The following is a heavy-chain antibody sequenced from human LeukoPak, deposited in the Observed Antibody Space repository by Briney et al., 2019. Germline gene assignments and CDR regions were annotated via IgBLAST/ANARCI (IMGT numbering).Heavy chain of an antibody. CDR2: IYYSGST. V-gene: IGHV4-30-4*08. Sequence: ASETLPLTCTVSGGSISSGDYYWSWIRQPPGKGLEWIGYIYYSGSTYYNPSLKSRVTISVDTSKNQFSLKLSSVTAADTAVYYCASNARITIFGVVSRPGWFDPWGQGTLVTVSS. CDR3: ASNARITIFGVVSRPGWFDP. CDR1: GGSISSGDYY. J-gene: IGHJ5*02. D-gene: IGHD3-3*01.